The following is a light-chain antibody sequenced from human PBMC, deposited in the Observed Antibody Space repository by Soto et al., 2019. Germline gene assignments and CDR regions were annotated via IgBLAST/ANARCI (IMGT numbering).Light chain of an antibody. V-gene: IGLV2-8*01. Sequence: QSVLTQPPSASGSPGQSVTISCTGNSSDVGGYNYVSWYQQHPGTAPKLMISGNSNRPSGVPDRFSGSKSGNTASLTVARLAADEEADYYCGLFGGNNNLVFGGGTKLTVL. CDR1: SSDVGGYNY. J-gene: IGLJ2*01. CDR2: GNS. CDR3: GLFGGNNNLV.